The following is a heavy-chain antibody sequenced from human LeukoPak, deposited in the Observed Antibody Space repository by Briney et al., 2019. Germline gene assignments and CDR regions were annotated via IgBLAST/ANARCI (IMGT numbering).Heavy chain of an antibody. Sequence: KSSETLSLTCTVSGGSISSHYWTWIRQPPGKGLEWIGYIFYSGGSNYNPSLKSRVTISVDTSKNHFSLKLSSVTAADTAVYYCARLGSTFDIWGQGTMVTVSS. J-gene: IGHJ3*02. CDR1: GGSISSHY. CDR3: ARLGSTFDI. V-gene: IGHV4-59*08. D-gene: IGHD2-2*01. CDR2: IFYSGGS.